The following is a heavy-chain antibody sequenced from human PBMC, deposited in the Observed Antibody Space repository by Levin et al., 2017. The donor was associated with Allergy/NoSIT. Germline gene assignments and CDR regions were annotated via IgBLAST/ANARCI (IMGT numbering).Heavy chain of an antibody. CDR2: IKSKGGGGTT. Sequence: PGGSLRLSCATSGFTFSYAWMNWVRQAPGKGLEWVGRIKSKGGGGTTDYAAPVKGRFTISRDDSQNTLYLQMNSLKTEDTAVYYCIIFVKGIIQSDYYYDMDVWGPGTTVTVSS. J-gene: IGHJ6*02. V-gene: IGHV3-15*01. CDR1: GFTFSYAW. D-gene: IGHD2-15*01. CDR3: IIFVKGIIQSDYYYDMDV.